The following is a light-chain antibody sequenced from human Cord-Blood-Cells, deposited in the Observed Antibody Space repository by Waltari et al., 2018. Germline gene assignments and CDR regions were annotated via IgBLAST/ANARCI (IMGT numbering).Light chain of an antibody. V-gene: IGKV1-39*01. Sequence: DIKMTQSPSSLSASVRHRVTTTCRASQSISSYLNWYQQKPGKAPKLLIFAASSLQSGVPSRFSGSGSGKEFTLTISSLQPEDFATYYCQQLYSTPRTCDQGTRVEIE. CDR2: AAS. J-gene: IGKJ1*01. CDR1: QSISSY. CDR3: QQLYSTPRT.